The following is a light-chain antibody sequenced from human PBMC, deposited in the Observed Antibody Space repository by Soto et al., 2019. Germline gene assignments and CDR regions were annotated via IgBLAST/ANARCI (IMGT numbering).Light chain of an antibody. CDR2: ASS. J-gene: IGKJ2*01. CDR3: QGYGRSPLYT. CDR1: QSLSRTY. V-gene: IGKV3-20*01. Sequence: EIVLTQSPGTLSLSPGDRATLSCRASQSLSRTYLAWYQQKPGQAPRLLIYASSDRAPGIPDRFRCRGSGTDFTLTISRLEPEDFAVYYCQGYGRSPLYTFGQGTKLEIK.